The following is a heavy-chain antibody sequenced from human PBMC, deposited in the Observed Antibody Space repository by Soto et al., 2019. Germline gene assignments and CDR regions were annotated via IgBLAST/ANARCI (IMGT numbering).Heavy chain of an antibody. J-gene: IGHJ4*02. CDR3: ARDTVATIGYFDY. CDR1: GGSISSYY. CDR2: IYYSGST. Sequence: WETLSLTCTVSGGSISSYYWSWIRQPPGKGLEWIGYIYYSGSTNYNPSLKSRVTISVDTSKNQFSLKLSSVTAADTAVYYCARDTVATIGYFDYWGQGTLVTVSS. D-gene: IGHD5-12*01. V-gene: IGHV4-59*01.